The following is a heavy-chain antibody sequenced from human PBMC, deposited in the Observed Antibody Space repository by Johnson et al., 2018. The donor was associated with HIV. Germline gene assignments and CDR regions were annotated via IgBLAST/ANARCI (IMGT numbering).Heavy chain of an antibody. J-gene: IGHJ3*01. CDR1: GFTFDEYD. V-gene: IGHV3-20*04. CDR2: INWNGGTP. CDR3: ARATYYYDTSGYLTRPRAFDV. Sequence: VQLVESGGGVARPGGSLRLSCEASGFTFDEYDMSWVRQAPGKGLEWVSGINWNGGTPGSADSVKNRFTLSRDTAKNSLYLQMNSLRAEDTALNYCARATYYYDTSGYLTRPRAFDVWGQGTMVTVSS. D-gene: IGHD3-22*01.